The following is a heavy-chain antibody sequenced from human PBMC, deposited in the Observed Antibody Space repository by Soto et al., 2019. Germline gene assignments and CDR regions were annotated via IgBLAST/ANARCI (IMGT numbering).Heavy chain of an antibody. J-gene: IGHJ2*01. Sequence: EVQLVESGGGLVQPGGSLRLSCAASGFIVSSNYMSWVRQAPGKGLEWVSVIYSGGSTYYADSVKGRFTISRHNSKNALYLQMNSLRAEDTAVYYCARDAVVGATDGRDWYFDLWGRGTLVTVSS. V-gene: IGHV3-53*04. CDR2: IYSGGST. D-gene: IGHD1-26*01. CDR1: GFIVSSNY. CDR3: ARDAVVGATDGRDWYFDL.